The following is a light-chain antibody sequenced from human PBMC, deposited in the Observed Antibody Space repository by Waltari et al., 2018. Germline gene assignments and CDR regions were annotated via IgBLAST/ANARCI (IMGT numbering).Light chain of an antibody. V-gene: IGLV2-23*01. J-gene: IGLJ1*01. CDR2: EGS. CDR3: SSFAGSSTLSV. CDR1: SSDVGRYNL. Sequence: QSALTQPASVSGSPGQSITISCTGTSSDVGRYNLVSWYQQHPGKAPKLMIYEGSKRPSGVSKRFSGSKSGNTASLTISGLQAEDEADYFCSSFAGSSTLSVFGTGTKVTVL.